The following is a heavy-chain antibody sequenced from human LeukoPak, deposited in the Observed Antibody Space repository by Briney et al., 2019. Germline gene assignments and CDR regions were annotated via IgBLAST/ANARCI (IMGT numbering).Heavy chain of an antibody. V-gene: IGHV1-2*02. J-gene: IGHJ6*03. CDR2: INPNSGGT. CDR3: ASSYDSSVGYYYYMDV. Sequence: ASVKVSCKASGYTFTGYYMHWVRQAPGQGLEWMGWINPNSGGTNYAQKFQGRVTMTRDTSISTAYMELSRLRSDDTAVYYCASSYDSSVGYYYYMDVWGKGTTVTVSS. D-gene: IGHD3-22*01. CDR1: GYTFTGYY.